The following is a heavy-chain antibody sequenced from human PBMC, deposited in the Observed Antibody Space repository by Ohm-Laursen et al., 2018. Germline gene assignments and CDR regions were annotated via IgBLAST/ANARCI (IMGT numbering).Heavy chain of an antibody. Sequence: GASVKVSCKTSGYTFTSYDINWVRQATGQGLEWMGWMNPYSGNTGYAQKFQGRVTMTRDTSIGTAYMELSSLTSEDTAVYYCARRIAMAGSTIDYWGQGTLVTVSS. D-gene: IGHD6-19*01. CDR2: MNPYSGNT. CDR3: ARRIAMAGSTIDY. CDR1: GYTFTSYD. J-gene: IGHJ4*02. V-gene: IGHV1-8*01.